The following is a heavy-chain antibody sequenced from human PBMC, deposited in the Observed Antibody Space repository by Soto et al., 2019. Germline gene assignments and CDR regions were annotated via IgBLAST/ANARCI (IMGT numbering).Heavy chain of an antibody. CDR3: TARVTIFGVAPTPWFDP. D-gene: IGHD3-3*01. CDR2: IRSKAYGGTT. Sequence: GGSLRLSCTASGFTFGDYAMSWFRQAPGKGLEWVGFIRSKAYGGTTEYAASVKGRFTISRDDSKSIAYLQMNSLKTEDTAVYYCTARVTIFGVAPTPWFDPWGQGTLVTVS. CDR1: GFTFGDYA. V-gene: IGHV3-49*03. J-gene: IGHJ5*02.